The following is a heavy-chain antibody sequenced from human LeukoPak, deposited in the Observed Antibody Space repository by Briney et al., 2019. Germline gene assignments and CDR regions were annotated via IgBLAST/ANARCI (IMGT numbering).Heavy chain of an antibody. D-gene: IGHD3-22*01. CDR2: ISHSGST. CDR3: AMGITMSY. J-gene: IGHJ4*02. V-gene: IGHV4-34*01. Sequence: MPSETLSLTCAVYGGSFSGYYWSWIRQPPGKGLEWIGEISHSGSTNYNPSLKSRVTISVDTSKNQFSLKLSSVTAADTAVYYCAMGITMSYWGQGTLVTVSS. CDR1: GGSFSGYY.